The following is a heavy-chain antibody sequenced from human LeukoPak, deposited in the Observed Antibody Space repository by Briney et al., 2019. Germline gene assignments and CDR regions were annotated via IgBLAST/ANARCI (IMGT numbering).Heavy chain of an antibody. V-gene: IGHV4-30-4*08. J-gene: IGHJ5*02. Sequence: SETLSLTCTVSGGSISSGGYYWSWIRQHPGKGLEWIGYIYYSGSTYYNPSLKGRVTLSLDTSKNQFSLKLSSVTAADTAVYYCARPYYYDSRIDPWGQGTLVTVSS. CDR3: ARPYYYDSRIDP. CDR2: IYYSGST. CDR1: GGSISSGGYY. D-gene: IGHD3-22*01.